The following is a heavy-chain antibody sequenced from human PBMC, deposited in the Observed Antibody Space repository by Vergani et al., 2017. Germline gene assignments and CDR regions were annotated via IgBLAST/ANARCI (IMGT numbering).Heavy chain of an antibody. CDR3: ARGALWWLRQIDS. V-gene: IGHV4-59*01. CDR2: IYDSGDT. Sequence: QVPLQESGPGLVKTSETLSLTCSVSGDSMNTYYWTWIPQPPGKGLEWIGYIYDSGDTKYNPSLNSRVTMSLDTSKNQFSLNLYSVTAADTAVYYCARGALWWLRQIDSWGQGTLVTVSS. D-gene: IGHD2-21*01. CDR1: GDSMNTYY. J-gene: IGHJ4*02.